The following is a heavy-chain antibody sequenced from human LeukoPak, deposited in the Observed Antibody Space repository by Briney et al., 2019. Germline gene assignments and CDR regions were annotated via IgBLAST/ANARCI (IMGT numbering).Heavy chain of an antibody. J-gene: IGHJ5*02. CDR2: INHSGST. Sequence: GSLRLSCAASGFTVSSNYMSWVRQPPGKGLEWIGEINHSGSTNYNPSLKSRVTISVDTSKNQFSLKLSSVTAADTAVYYCARGYSSSSWFDPWGQGTLVTVSS. V-gene: IGHV4-34*01. D-gene: IGHD6-6*01. CDR3: ARGYSSSSWFDP. CDR1: GFTVSSNY.